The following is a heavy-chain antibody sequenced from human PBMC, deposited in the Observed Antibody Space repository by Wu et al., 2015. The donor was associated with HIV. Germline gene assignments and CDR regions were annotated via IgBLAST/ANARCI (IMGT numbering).Heavy chain of an antibody. Sequence: QVQLVQSGAEVKKPGSSVNVSCQAFGGTFSGYAVNWVRQAPGQGLEWMGGIIPIFGTANYAQKFQGRVTITTDESTSTAYMELSSLRSEDTAVYYCARDADYYDSSGYYNSYYWGQGTLVTVSS. CDR3: ARDADYYDSSGYYNSYY. J-gene: IGHJ4*02. CDR2: IIPIFGTA. V-gene: IGHV1-69*05. CDR1: GGTFSGYA. D-gene: IGHD3-22*01.